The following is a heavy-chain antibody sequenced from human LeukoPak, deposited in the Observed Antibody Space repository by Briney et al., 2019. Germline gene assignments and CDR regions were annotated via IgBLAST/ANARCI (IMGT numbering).Heavy chain of an antibody. CDR3: AREVYYDTSGFYSYFDY. CDR1: GDSISRGRYY. CDR2: IYTSGST. D-gene: IGHD3-22*01. J-gene: IGHJ4*02. Sequence: PSQTLSLTCTVSGDSISRGRYYWSWIRQPAGKGLEWIGRIYTSGSTNYNPSLKSRVTISVDTSKNQFSLKLSSVTAADTAVYYCAREVYYDTSGFYSYFDYWGQGTLVSVSS. V-gene: IGHV4-61*02.